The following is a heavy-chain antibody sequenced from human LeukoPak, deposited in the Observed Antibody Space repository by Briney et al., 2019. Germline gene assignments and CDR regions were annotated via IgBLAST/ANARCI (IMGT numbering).Heavy chain of an antibody. J-gene: IGHJ4*02. D-gene: IGHD6-19*01. CDR2: INHSGST. CDR1: GGSFSGYY. CDR3: ARGREPVAGHIGY. V-gene: IGHV4-34*01. Sequence: SETLSLTCAVYGGSFSGYYWSWIRQPPGKGLEWIGEINHSGSTNYNPSLKSRVTISVDTSKNQFSLKLSSVTAADTAVYYCARGREPVAGHIGYWGQGTLVTVSS.